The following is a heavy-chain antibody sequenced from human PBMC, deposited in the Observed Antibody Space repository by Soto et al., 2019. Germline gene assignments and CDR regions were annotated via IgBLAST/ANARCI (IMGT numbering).Heavy chain of an antibody. CDR3: ASTITMVRGVIIKPLKDDY. D-gene: IGHD3-10*01. Sequence: GESLRLSCAASGFTFSTYSMNWVRQAPGKGLEWVSSISSSSSYIYYADSVKGRFTISRDNAKNSLYLQMNSLRAEDTAVYYCASTITMVRGVIIKPLKDDYWGQGTLVTVFS. CDR1: GFTFSTYS. J-gene: IGHJ4*02. V-gene: IGHV3-21*01. CDR2: ISSSSSYI.